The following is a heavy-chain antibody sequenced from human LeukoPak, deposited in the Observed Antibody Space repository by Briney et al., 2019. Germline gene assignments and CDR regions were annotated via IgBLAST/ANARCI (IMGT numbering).Heavy chain of an antibody. CDR3: ARAFYFDY. CDR2: INPSGGST. Sequence: ASVKVSCKASGYTFISYYMHWVRQAPGQGLEWMGIINPSGGSTSYAQKFQGRVTMTRDMSTSTVYMELSRLRSDDTAVYYCARAFYFDYWGQGTLVTVSS. J-gene: IGHJ4*02. CDR1: GYTFISYY. V-gene: IGHV1-46*01.